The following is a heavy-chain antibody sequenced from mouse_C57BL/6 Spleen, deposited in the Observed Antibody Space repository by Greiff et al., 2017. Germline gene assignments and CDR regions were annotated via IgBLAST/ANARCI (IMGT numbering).Heavy chain of an antibody. Sequence: VQLQQSGAELMKPGASVKLSCKATGYTFTGYWIEWVKQRPGHGLEWIGEILPGSGSTNYNEKFKGKATFTADTSSNTAYMQLSSLTTEDSAIYYCAKEVYYCGSSPAWFAYWGQGTLVTVSA. D-gene: IGHD1-1*01. V-gene: IGHV1-9*01. CDR3: AKEVYYCGSSPAWFAY. J-gene: IGHJ3*01. CDR2: ILPGSGST. CDR1: GYTFTGYW.